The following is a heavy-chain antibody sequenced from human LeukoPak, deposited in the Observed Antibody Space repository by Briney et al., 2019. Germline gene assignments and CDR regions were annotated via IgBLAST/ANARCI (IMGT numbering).Heavy chain of an antibody. CDR1: GFTISSYY. CDR2: ISSSANYI. D-gene: IGHD4-17*01. J-gene: IGHJ2*01. Sequence: GGSLRLSCAASGFTISSYYMAWVRQAPGKGLEWVSSISSSANYIYYVDSVKGRFTISRDNAKNSLYLQMNSLRVEDTAVYYCARGAGGSGDYNGPSWYFDLWGRGTLVTVSS. V-gene: IGHV3-21*01. CDR3: ARGAGGSGDYNGPSWYFDL.